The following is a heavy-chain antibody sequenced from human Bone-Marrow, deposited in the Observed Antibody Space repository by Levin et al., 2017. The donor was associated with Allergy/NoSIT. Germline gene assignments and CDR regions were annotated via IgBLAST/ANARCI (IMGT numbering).Heavy chain of an antibody. D-gene: IGHD3-10*02. J-gene: IGHJ4*02. Sequence: GGSLRLSCAASGFSVSNNYMTWVRQAPGKGLEWVSLIYSGGNAYYADSVKGRFTISRDNSKNTLYLQMNSLRAEDTAVYYCARNVPVTDLGYWGQGTLVTVSS. V-gene: IGHV3-53*01. CDR1: GFSVSNNY. CDR3: ARNVPVTDLGY. CDR2: IYSGGNA.